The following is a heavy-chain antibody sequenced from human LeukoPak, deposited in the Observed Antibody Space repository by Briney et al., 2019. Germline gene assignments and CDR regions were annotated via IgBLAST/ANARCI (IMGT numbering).Heavy chain of an antibody. CDR3: ARGAYYYDSSGYYHFDY. V-gene: IGHV3-23*01. J-gene: IGHJ4*02. Sequence: SGGSLRLSCAASGFTFSSYGMSWVRQAPGRGLEWVSAISTTGGTTYYADSVKGRFTISRDNAKNTLYLQMNSLRAEDTAVYYCARGAYYYDSSGYYHFDYWGQGTLVTVSS. CDR2: ISTTGGTT. CDR1: GFTFSSYG. D-gene: IGHD3-22*01.